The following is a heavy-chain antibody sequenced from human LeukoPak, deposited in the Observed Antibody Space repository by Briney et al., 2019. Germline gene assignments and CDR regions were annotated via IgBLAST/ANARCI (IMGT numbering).Heavy chain of an antibody. CDR1: GYTFTGYY. V-gene: IGHV1-2*02. CDR2: INPNSGGT. J-gene: IGHJ4*02. D-gene: IGHD2-15*01. CDR3: AREGYCSGGSCYGYYY. Sequence: ASVKVSCKASGYTFTGYYMHWVRQAPGQGLEWMGWINPNSGGTNYAQKFQGRVTMTRDTSISTAYMELSRLRSDDTAVYYCAREGYCSGGSCYGYYYWGQGTLVTVSS.